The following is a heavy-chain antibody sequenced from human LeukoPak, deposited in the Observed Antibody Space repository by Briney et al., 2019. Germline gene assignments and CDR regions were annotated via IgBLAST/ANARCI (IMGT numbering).Heavy chain of an antibody. J-gene: IGHJ4*02. CDR2: IYHSGST. Sequence: PSGTLSLTCAVSGDSFSSSNWWSWVRQPPGKGLEWIGEIYHSGSTNYNPSLKSRVTMSVDTSKNQFSLKLSSVTAADTAVYYCARLSWYYDSSGYFKLFDYWGQGTLVTVSS. D-gene: IGHD3-22*01. V-gene: IGHV4-4*02. CDR1: GDSFSSSNW. CDR3: ARLSWYYDSSGYFKLFDY.